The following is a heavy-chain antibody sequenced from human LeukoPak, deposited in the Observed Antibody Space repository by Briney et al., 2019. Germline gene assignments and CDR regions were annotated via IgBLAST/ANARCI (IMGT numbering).Heavy chain of an antibody. CDR2: ISGSGGST. Sequence: GGSLRLSCAASGFTFSSYAMSWVRQAPGKGLEWVSAISGSGGSTYYADSVKGRFTISRDNSKNTLYLQMNSLSAEDTAIYYCAKWGDYDVLTGYYDSDYWGQGTLVTVSS. CDR3: AKWGDYDVLTGYYDSDY. J-gene: IGHJ4*02. D-gene: IGHD3-9*01. CDR1: GFTFSSYA. V-gene: IGHV3-23*01.